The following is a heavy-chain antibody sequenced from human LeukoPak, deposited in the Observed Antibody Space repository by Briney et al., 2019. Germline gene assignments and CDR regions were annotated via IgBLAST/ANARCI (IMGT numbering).Heavy chain of an antibody. CDR2: IFHTGYT. J-gene: IGHJ3*01. V-gene: IGHV4-38-2*02. D-gene: IGHD6-19*01. CDR1: GYPISMGYF. Sequence: SETLSLTCTVSGYPISMGYFWGWIRQPPGKGLEWIGSIFHTGYTFYDPSFKRRLTISVDTSKNQFSLRLSSVTAADTAVYYCARETEKQWHYWGHGTMVTSLQ. CDR3: ARETEKQWHY.